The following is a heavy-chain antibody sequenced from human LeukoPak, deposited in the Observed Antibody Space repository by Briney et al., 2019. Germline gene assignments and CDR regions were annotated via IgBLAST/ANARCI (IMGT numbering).Heavy chain of an antibody. D-gene: IGHD2-8*01. CDR1: GFSLSSYS. CDR3: ARDINYCTPTLCHRNWFDP. Sequence: GGSLRLSCAASGFSLSSYSMDWFRQTPGKGQEWISYISSSSNTIYYADSVEGRFTISRDNAKNALYLQMNNLRAEDSAVYFCARDINYCTPTLCHRNWFDPWGQGTLVTVSS. J-gene: IGHJ5*02. V-gene: IGHV3-48*01. CDR2: ISSSSNTI.